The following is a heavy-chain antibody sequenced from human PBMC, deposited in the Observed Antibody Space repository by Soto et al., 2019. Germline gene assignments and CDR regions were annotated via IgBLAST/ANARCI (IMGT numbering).Heavy chain of an antibody. CDR1: GFTFSIYG. Sequence: PRLSCAASGFTFSIYGMHWVRQAPGKGLEWVAAISYHGSNKYYADSVKGRFTISRDNSKNTLYLQMNSLISEDTAVYYCAKPYSGNYPRPFDYWGQGTLVTVSS. CDR2: ISYHGSNK. V-gene: IGHV3-30*18. D-gene: IGHD1-26*01. CDR3: AKPYSGNYPRPFDY. J-gene: IGHJ4*02.